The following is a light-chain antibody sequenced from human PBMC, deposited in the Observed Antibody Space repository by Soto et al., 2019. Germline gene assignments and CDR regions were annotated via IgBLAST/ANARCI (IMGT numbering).Light chain of an antibody. CDR3: QSYDSSLSGYV. J-gene: IGLJ1*01. CDR1: RPNIGAGYY. Sequence: QSVLTQPPSVSGTPVQKVTISCTGSRPNIGAGYYVNWYHQLPGTAPKLLIHGNNNRPSGAPDRFSGSKSGTSASLAITGLQAEDEADYFCQSYDSSLSGYVFGTGTKLTVL. CDR2: GNN. V-gene: IGLV1-40*01.